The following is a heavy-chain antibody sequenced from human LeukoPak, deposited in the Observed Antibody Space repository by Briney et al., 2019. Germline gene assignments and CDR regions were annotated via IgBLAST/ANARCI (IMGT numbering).Heavy chain of an antibody. J-gene: IGHJ4*02. V-gene: IGHV3-21*01. Sequence: GGSLRLSCAASGFTFSSYSMNWVRQAPGKGLEWVSSISSSSSYIYYADSVKGRFTISRGNAKNSLYLQMNSLRAEDTAVYYCARDLGAARRFDYWGQGTLVTVSS. CDR3: ARDLGAARRFDY. D-gene: IGHD6-6*01. CDR2: ISSSSSYI. CDR1: GFTFSSYS.